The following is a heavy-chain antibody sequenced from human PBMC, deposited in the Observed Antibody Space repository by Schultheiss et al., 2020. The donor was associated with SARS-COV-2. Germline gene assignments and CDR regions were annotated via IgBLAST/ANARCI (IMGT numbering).Heavy chain of an antibody. CDR2: IKSKTDGGTT. D-gene: IGHD6-6*01. CDR1: GFTVSSNY. Sequence: GGSLRLSCAASGFTVSSNYMSWVRQAPGKGLEWVGRIKSKTDGGTTDYAAPVKGRFTISRDNSKNTLYLQMNSLRAEDTAVYYCARGVTIAARPDFDYWGQGTLVTVSS. J-gene: IGHJ4*02. CDR3: ARGVTIAARPDFDY. V-gene: IGHV3-15*01.